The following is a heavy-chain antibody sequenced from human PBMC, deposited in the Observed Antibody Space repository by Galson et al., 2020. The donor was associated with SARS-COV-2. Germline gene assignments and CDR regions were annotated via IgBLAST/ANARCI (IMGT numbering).Heavy chain of an antibody. V-gene: IGHV4-34*01. CDR1: GGSFSGYY. D-gene: IGHD6-19*01. Sequence: SETLSLTCAVYGGSFSGYYWSWIRQPPGKGLEWIGEINHSGSTNYNPSLNSRVTISVDTSKNQFSLKLSPVTASDTAVYYCARGVDGWLDFDYWGQGTLVTVSS. CDR2: INHSGST. J-gene: IGHJ4*02. CDR3: ARGVDGWLDFDY.